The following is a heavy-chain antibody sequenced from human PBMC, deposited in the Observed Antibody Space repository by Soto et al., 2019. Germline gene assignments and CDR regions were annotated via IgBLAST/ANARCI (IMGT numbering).Heavy chain of an antibody. Sequence: GGSLRLSCAASGVTFSNAWMIWVRQAPGKGLEWVGRIKSKTDGGTTDYAAPVKGRFTISRDDSKNTLYLQMNSLRAEDTAVYYCARGDFDHYYYGMDVWGQGTTVTVSS. J-gene: IGHJ6*02. D-gene: IGHD3-3*01. V-gene: IGHV3-15*01. CDR3: ARGDFDHYYYGMDV. CDR1: GVTFSNAW. CDR2: IKSKTDGGTT.